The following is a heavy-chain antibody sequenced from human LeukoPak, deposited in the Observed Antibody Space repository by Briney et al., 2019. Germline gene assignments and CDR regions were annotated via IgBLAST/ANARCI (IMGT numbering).Heavy chain of an antibody. CDR1: GFIFTDYW. Sequence: GGSLRLSCAASGFIFTDYWMYWVRQAPGRGLAWVANIKEDGSEKNYVDSVKGRFTISRDNAKNSLYLQMNSLEAEDTAVYYCAKYILYHGAFDVWGQGTMVTVSS. J-gene: IGHJ3*01. CDR3: AKYILYHGAFDV. CDR2: IKEDGSEK. V-gene: IGHV3-7*01. D-gene: IGHD2-8*01.